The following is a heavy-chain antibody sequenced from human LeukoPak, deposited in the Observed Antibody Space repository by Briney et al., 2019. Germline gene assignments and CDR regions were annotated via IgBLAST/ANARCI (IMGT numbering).Heavy chain of an antibody. J-gene: IGHJ4*02. CDR1: GGSFSGYY. Sequence: SETLSLTCAVYGGSFSGYYWSWIRQPPGKGLEWIGEINHSGSTNYNPSLKSRVTISVDTSKNQFSLKLSSVTAADTAVYYCARRPYYYDSSGYLDWGQGTLVTVSS. CDR3: ARRPYYYDSSGYLD. V-gene: IGHV4-34*01. CDR2: INHSGST. D-gene: IGHD3-22*01.